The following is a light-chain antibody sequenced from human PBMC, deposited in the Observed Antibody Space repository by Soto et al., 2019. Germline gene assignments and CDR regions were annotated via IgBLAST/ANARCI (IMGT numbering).Light chain of an antibody. J-gene: IGLJ2*01. V-gene: IGLV2-23*01. CDR3: CSYAGSSTLV. CDR2: EGS. CDR1: RSDVGSYNL. Sequence: QSALTQPASVSGSPGQSITISCTGTRSDVGSYNLVSWYQQHPGKAPKLMIYEGSKRPSGVSNRFSGSKSGNTASLTISGLQDEDEADYYCCSYAGSSTLVFGGGTKLTVL.